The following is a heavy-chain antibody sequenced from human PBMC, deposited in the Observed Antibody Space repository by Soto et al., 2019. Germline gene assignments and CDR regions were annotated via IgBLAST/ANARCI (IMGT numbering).Heavy chain of an antibody. Sequence: GGSLRLSCAASGFKFSNYAMSWVRQAPGKGQEWVSLISATGGGTYYAYSVKGRFTISRDNSHNTLYLQVHSLTAEDTAVYYCSKDRRAGGNSAFYFDFWGQGAQVTVSS. CDR2: ISATGGGT. D-gene: IGHD3-16*01. CDR3: SKDRRAGGNSAFYFDF. J-gene: IGHJ4*02. CDR1: GFKFSNYA. V-gene: IGHV3-23*01.